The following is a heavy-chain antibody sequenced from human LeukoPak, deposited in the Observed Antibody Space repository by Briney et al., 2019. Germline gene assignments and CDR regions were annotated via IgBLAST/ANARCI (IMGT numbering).Heavy chain of an antibody. D-gene: IGHD6-25*01. J-gene: IGHJ6*02. CDR2: FDPEDGET. CDR3: ATAPSAYYYGMDV. CDR1: GYTRTELS. Sequence: ASVKVSCKVSGYTRTELSMDWVRQATGNGLEWMGGFDPEDGETIYAQKFQGRVTMTEDTSTDTAYMELSSLRSEDTAVYYCATAPSAYYYGMDVWGQGTTVTVSS. V-gene: IGHV1-24*01.